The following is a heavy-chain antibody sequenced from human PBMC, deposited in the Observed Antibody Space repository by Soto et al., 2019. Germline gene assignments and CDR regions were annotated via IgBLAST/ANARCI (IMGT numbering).Heavy chain of an antibody. CDR1: GFAFSSYG. J-gene: IGHJ6*02. Sequence: QVQLVESGGGVVQPGRSLRLSCAASGFAFSSYGMDWVRQAPSKGLKWVAVIWHDGSNKYYADSVKGRFTISRDNSKNTLYLQMNSLRAEDTAVYYCARDSISRYEYGRPSGHYYYGMDVWGQGTTVTVSS. CDR2: IWHDGSNK. V-gene: IGHV3-33*01. D-gene: IGHD3-16*01. CDR3: ARDSISRYEYGRPSGHYYYGMDV.